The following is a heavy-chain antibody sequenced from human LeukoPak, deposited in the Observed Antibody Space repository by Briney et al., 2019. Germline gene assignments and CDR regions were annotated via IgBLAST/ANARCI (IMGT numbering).Heavy chain of an antibody. D-gene: IGHD4-17*01. CDR1: GFTFSSYG. V-gene: IGHV3-30*03. Sequence: GGSLRLSCAASGFTFSSYGMHWVRQAPGKGLEWVAVISYDGSNKYYADSVKGRFTISRDNSKNTLYLQMNSLRAEDTAVYYCARDYGDSSYYYYYGMDVWGQGTTVTVSS. CDR3: ARDYGDSSYYYYYGMDV. CDR2: ISYDGSNK. J-gene: IGHJ6*02.